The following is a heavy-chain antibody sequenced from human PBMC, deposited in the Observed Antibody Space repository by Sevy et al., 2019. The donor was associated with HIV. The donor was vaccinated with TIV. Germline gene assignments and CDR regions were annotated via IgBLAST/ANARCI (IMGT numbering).Heavy chain of an antibody. Sequence: GGSLRLSCAASGFTFSSYSMNWVRQAPGKGLEWVSSISSSSSYIYYADSVKGRFTISRDNAKNSLYLQTNSLRAEDTAVYYCARDEAAAGDAFDIWGQGTMVTVSS. D-gene: IGHD6-13*01. V-gene: IGHV3-21*01. CDR1: GFTFSSYS. J-gene: IGHJ3*02. CDR2: ISSSSSYI. CDR3: ARDEAAAGDAFDI.